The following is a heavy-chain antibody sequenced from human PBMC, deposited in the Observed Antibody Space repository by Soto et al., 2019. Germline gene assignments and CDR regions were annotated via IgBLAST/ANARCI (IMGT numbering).Heavy chain of an antibody. J-gene: IGHJ6*02. CDR1: GYSFTSYR. V-gene: IGHV5-51*07. Sequence: PGESLKTSCKGSGYSFTSYRNGGVHQMPGQGLEWRGIIDPGDSDTRYSPSFQGKVTISADKSISTAYLQWSSLKASDIAMHYCARLGAAAGTGYGMDVWGQGTTVTVSS. CDR2: IDPGDSDT. D-gene: IGHD6-13*01. CDR3: ARLGAAAGTGYGMDV.